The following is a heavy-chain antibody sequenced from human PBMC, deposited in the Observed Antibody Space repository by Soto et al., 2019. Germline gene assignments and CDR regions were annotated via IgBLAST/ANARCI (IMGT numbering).Heavy chain of an antibody. CDR2: ISSNGGST. CDR1: GFTFSSYA. V-gene: IGHV3-64D*06. Sequence: GGSLRLSCSASGFTFSSYAMHWVRQAPGKGLEYVSAISSNGGSTYYADSVKGRFTISRDNSKNTLYLQMSSLRAEDTAVYYCVKGGVWGYSGSTLGFFDYWGQGTLVTVSS. CDR3: VKGGVWGYSGSTLGFFDY. J-gene: IGHJ4*02. D-gene: IGHD1-26*01.